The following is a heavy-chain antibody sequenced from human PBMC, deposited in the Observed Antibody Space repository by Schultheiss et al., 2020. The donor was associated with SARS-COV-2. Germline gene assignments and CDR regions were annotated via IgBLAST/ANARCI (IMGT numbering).Heavy chain of an antibody. V-gene: IGHV1-18*01. J-gene: IGHJ5*02. CDR1: GYTFTSYG. Sequence: ASVKVSCKASGYTFTSYGISWVRQAPGQGLEWMGWISAYNGNTNYAQKLQGRVTMTTDTSTSTAYMELRSLRSEDTAVYYCARVPRRTYHRNAQRPNNWFDPWGQGTLVTVSS. CDR2: ISAYNGNT. D-gene: IGHD1-1*01. CDR3: ARVPRRTYHRNAQRPNNWFDP.